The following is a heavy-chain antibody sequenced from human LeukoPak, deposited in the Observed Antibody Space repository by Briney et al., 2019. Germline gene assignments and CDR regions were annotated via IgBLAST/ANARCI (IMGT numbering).Heavy chain of an antibody. CDR2: IKQDGSEK. Sequence: RGSLRLSCAASGFTFSSYWMSWVRQAPGKGLEWVANIKQDGSEKYYVDSVKGRFTISRDNAKNALYLQMNSLRAEDTAVFYCARELSGSISRHFDYWGQGTLVTVSS. V-gene: IGHV3-7*01. J-gene: IGHJ4*02. CDR3: ARELSGSISRHFDY. CDR1: GFTFSSYW. D-gene: IGHD2-15*01.